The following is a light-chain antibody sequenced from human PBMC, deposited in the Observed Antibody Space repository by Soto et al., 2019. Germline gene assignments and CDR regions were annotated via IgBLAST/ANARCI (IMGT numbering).Light chain of an antibody. CDR1: QSVSSS. Sequence: IVLTQSPGTLSLSPGERATLSCRASQSVSSSLAWYQQKPGQAPRLLIYGVSTRATGIPARFSGSGSETKFTLTISSLQSEDFAVYYCQQYNNWPPLTFGGGTKVDIK. J-gene: IGKJ4*01. CDR2: GVS. V-gene: IGKV3-15*01. CDR3: QQYNNWPPLT.